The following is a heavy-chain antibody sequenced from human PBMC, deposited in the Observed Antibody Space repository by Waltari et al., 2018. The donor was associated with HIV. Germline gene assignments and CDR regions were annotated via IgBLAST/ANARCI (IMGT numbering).Heavy chain of an antibody. CDR1: GYPFTGYY. J-gene: IGHJ2*01. CDR3: ARGSGSYYLDWYFDL. CDR2: INPNSGGT. Sequence: QVQLVQSGAEVKKPGASVKLSCKASGYPFTGYYTHWVRPAPGQGLEWMGRINPNSGGTNYAQKFQGRVTMTRDTSISTAYMELSRLRSDDTAVYYCARGSGSYYLDWYFDLWGRGTLVTVSS. D-gene: IGHD3-10*01. V-gene: IGHV1-2*06.